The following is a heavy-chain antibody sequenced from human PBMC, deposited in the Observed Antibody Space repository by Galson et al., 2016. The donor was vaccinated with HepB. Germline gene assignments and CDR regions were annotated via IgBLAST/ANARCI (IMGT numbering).Heavy chain of an antibody. J-gene: IGHJ6*04. CDR2: ISWNSGAM. CDR3: AKDRSGDFYDGLDV. D-gene: IGHD4-17*01. CDR1: GLTFDDYA. V-gene: IGHV3-9*01. Sequence: SLRLSCAASGLTFDDYAMHWVRQAPGKGLEWVAGISWNSGAMGYADSVKGRFTISRDNANNSLFLQMDSLRGEDTALYYCAKDRSGDFYDGLDVWGKGTTVTVSS.